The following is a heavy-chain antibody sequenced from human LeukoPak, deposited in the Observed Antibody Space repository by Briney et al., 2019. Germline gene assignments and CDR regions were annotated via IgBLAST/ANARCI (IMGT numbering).Heavy chain of an antibody. D-gene: IGHD6-19*01. V-gene: IGHV1-3*01. Sequence: ASVKVSCTASGYTFTSYAMHWVRQAPGQRLEWMGWINAGNGNTKYSQKFQGRVTITRDTSASTAYMELSSLRSEDTAVYYCARRWSSGWYNRFDPWGQGNLVTVSS. CDR1: GYTFTSYA. CDR2: INAGNGNT. J-gene: IGHJ5*02. CDR3: ARRWSSGWYNRFDP.